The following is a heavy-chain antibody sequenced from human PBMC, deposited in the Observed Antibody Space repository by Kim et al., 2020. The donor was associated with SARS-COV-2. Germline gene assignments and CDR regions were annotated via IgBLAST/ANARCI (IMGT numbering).Heavy chain of an antibody. V-gene: IGHV7-4-1*02. CDR2: INTNTGNP. D-gene: IGHD3-10*01. J-gene: IGHJ4*02. CDR3: ARGLMVRVVIALGY. Sequence: ASVKVSCKASGYTFTSYAMNWVRQAPGQGLEWMGWINTNTGNPTYAQGFTGRFVFSLDTSVSTAYLQISSLKAEDTAVYYCARGLMVRVVIALGYWGQGTLVTVSS. CDR1: GYTFTSYA.